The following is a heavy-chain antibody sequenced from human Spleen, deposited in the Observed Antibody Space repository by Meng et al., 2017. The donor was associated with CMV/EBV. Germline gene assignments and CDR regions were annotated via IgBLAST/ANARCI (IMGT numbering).Heavy chain of an antibody. V-gene: IGHV3-48*03. CDR1: GFTFSSYE. CDR3: AKVGYLAGTYYAAFDI. Sequence: GGSLRLSCAASGFTFSSYEMNWVRQAPGKGLEWVSYISSSGSTIYYADSVKGRFTISRDNAKNSLYLQMNSLRTEDTALYYCAKVGYLAGTYYAAFDIWGQGTMVTVSS. J-gene: IGHJ3*02. D-gene: IGHD1-26*01. CDR2: ISSSGSTI.